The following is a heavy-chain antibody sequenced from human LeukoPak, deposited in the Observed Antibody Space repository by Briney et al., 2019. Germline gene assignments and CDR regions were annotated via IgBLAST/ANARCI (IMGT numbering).Heavy chain of an antibody. CDR1: GFTFSSYS. J-gene: IGHJ4*02. V-gene: IGHV3-21*01. D-gene: IGHD3-22*01. CDR3: ARAGDDTSNYYHYYFDY. CDR2: ISSSSDYI. Sequence: GGSMRLSCAASGFTFSSYSMNWVRQAPGKGLEWVSSISSSSDYIYYADSVKGRFTISRDNAKNSLYLQMDSLRAEDTAVYYCARAGDDTSNYYHYYFDYWGQGTLVTVSS.